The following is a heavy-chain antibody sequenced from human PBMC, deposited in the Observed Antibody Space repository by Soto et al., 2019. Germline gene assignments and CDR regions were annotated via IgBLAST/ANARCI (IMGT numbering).Heavy chain of an antibody. CDR3: ARDYGDYVFDY. V-gene: IGHV1-46*01. J-gene: IGHJ4*02. D-gene: IGHD4-17*01. Sequence: QVQLVQSVAEVKKPGASVKLSCRASGYTFTSNYMHWVRQAPGQGLEWMGRIQPSSGFTRVAQKLQGRFSMTRDTSTSTVYMELRSLTSHDTAVYFCARDYGDYVFDYWGQGTLVTVSS. CDR1: GYTFTSNY. CDR2: IQPSSGFT.